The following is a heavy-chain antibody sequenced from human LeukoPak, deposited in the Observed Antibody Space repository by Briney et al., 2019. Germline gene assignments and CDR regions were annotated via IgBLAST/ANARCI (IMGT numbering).Heavy chain of an antibody. J-gene: IGHJ4*02. CDR3: ARVTEGTTGIYFDY. CDR1: GGTFSSYA. CDR2: IIPIFGTA. V-gene: IGHV1-69*13. D-gene: IGHD1-1*01. Sequence: SVKVSCKASGGTFSSYAISWVRQAPGQGLEWMGGIIPIFGTANYAQKFQGRVTITADESTSTAYMELSSLRSEDTAVYYCARVTEGTTGIYFDYWGQGTLVTVSS.